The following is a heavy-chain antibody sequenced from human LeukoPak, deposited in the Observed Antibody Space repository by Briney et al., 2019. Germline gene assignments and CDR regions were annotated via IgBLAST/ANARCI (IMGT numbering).Heavy chain of an antibody. J-gene: IGHJ4*02. CDR3: ARVRRDGYNWYFDY. D-gene: IGHD5-24*01. CDR1: GFTFSSYG. V-gene: IGHV3-7*03. CDR2: IKQDGSEE. Sequence: PGGSLRLSCAASGFTFSSYGMHWVRQAPGKGLEWVANIKQDGSEEYYVDSVKGRFTISRDNSKNTLYLQMNSLRAEDTAVYYCARVRRDGYNWYFDYWGQGTLVTVSS.